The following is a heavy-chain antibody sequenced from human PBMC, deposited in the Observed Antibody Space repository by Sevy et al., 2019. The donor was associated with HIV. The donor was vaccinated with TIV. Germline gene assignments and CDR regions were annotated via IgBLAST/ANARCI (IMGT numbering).Heavy chain of an antibody. D-gene: IGHD2-21*02. V-gene: IGHV3-53*01. CDR1: GFTVSSNY. Sequence: GGSLRLSCAASGFTVSSNYMSWVRQAPGKGLEWVSVIYSGGSTYYADSVKGRFTISRDNSKNTLYLQMNSLRAEDTSVYYCAESRVTRAFDIWGQGTMVTVSS. J-gene: IGHJ3*02. CDR3: AESRVTRAFDI. CDR2: IYSGGST.